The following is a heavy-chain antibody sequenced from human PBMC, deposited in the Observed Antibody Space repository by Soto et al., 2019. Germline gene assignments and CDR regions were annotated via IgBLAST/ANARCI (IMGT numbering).Heavy chain of an antibody. CDR2: IYWDDDK. CDR3: AHRILRTVFGLVTTTAIYFYF. V-gene: IGHV2-5*02. J-gene: IGHJ4*02. Sequence: QITLNESGPTVVKPAETLTLTCTFSGFSLTTCGVGVGGIRQSPGKAPEWLGLIYWDDDKRHSASLKSRVSITKDTSKNRVVLKMASVDPADTATYYCAHRILRTVFGLVTTTAIYFYFWGQGTPVGVSS. CDR1: GFSLTTCGVG. D-gene: IGHD3-3*01.